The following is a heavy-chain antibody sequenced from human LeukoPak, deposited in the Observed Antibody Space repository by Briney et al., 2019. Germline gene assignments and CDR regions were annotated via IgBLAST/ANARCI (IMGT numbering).Heavy chain of an antibody. V-gene: IGHV1-8*03. CDR2: MNPNSGNT. CDR1: GYTFTSYD. J-gene: IGHJ4*02. D-gene: IGHD4-17*01. Sequence: ASVKVSCKASGYTFTSYDINWVRQATGQGLEWMGWMNPNSGNTGYAQKFQGRVTITRNTSISTAYMELSSLRSEDTAVYYCARVGTVTLYYFDCWGQGTLVTVSS. CDR3: ARVGTVTLYYFDC.